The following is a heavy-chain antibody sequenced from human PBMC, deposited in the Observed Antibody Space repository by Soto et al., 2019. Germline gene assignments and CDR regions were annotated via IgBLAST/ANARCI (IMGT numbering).Heavy chain of an antibody. Sequence: QVQLQESGPGLVKPSETLSLTCTVSGGSISSYYWSWIRQPPGKGLEWIGDIYYSGSTNYNPSLTSLVTFAVVTSTIQSALKLSSVNGADTAVYYCARTNIVATLPAGGGHWFDPWGQGTLVPVSS. CDR3: ARTNIVATLPAGGGHWFDP. J-gene: IGHJ5*02. V-gene: IGHV4-59*01. D-gene: IGHD5-12*01. CDR2: IYYSGST. CDR1: GGSISSYY.